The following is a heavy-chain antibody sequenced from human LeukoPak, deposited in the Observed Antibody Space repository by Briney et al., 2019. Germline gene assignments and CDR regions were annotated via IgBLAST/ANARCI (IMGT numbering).Heavy chain of an antibody. V-gene: IGHV3-23*01. CDR2: ISGSAGGT. J-gene: IGHJ4*01. CDR3: AKVADYSGHDLSSYFDN. Sequence: GGSLRLSCAASEFTFSSYAMSWVRQAPGKGLEWVSGISGSAGGTYYADSVKGRFTISRDNSKNTLYLQMHSLGAEDTAVYYYAKVADYSGHDLSSYFDNWGQGILVTVSS. D-gene: IGHD1-26*01. CDR1: EFTFSSYA.